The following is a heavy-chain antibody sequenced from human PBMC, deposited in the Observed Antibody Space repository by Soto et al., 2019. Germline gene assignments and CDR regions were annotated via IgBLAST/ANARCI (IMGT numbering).Heavy chain of an antibody. D-gene: IGHD2-15*01. CDR1: GYTFTSYA. CDR3: ARFAVVVAATPEGHYYYGMDV. V-gene: IGHV1-3*01. CDR2: INAVNGKT. Sequence: ASVKVSCKASGYTFTSYAMHWVRQAPGQRLEWMGWINAVNGKTKYSQKFQGRVTITADESTSTAYMELSSLRSEDTAVYYCARFAVVVAATPEGHYYYGMDVWGQGTTVTVSS. J-gene: IGHJ6*02.